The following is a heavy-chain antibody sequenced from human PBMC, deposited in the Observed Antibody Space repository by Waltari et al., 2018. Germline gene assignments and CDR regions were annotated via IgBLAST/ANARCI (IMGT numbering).Heavy chain of an antibody. CDR1: GDSVSSNSAA. CDR3: ERSPYSSSWSPDY. Sequence: QVQLQQSGPGLVKPSQTLPLTCAISGDSVSSNSAAWNWIRQSPSGGLEWLGRRYYRSKWYNGYAVAVKSRITITPDTSKNQFSLQLNSVNPEDTAVYYCERSPYSSSWSPDYWGQGTLVTVSS. V-gene: IGHV6-1*01. D-gene: IGHD6-13*01. J-gene: IGHJ4*02. CDR2: RYYRSKWYN.